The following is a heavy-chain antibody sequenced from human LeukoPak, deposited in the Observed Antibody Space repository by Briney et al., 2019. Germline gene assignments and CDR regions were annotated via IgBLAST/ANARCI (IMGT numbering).Heavy chain of an antibody. V-gene: IGHV3-30*18. CDR2: ISYDGSYK. D-gene: IGHD3-22*01. J-gene: IGHJ4*02. CDR1: GLTFSNYA. Sequence: GRSLRLSCAASGLTFSNYAIHWVRQAPGKGLEWVAVISYDGSYKYYAASVKGRFTISRDDSKSTLYLQMSSLRVEDTAVYYCAKESKAETTFDSSGSWGQGTLVTVSS. CDR3: AKESKAETTFDSSGS.